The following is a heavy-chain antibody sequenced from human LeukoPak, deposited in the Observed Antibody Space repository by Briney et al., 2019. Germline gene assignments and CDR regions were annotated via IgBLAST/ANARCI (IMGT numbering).Heavy chain of an antibody. D-gene: IGHD1-26*01. J-gene: IGHJ3*01. CDR1: GYSISSGYY. Sequence: PSETLSLTCTVSGYSISSGYYWGWIRQPPGKGLEWIGSIYHSGSTYYNPSLKSRVTISVDTSKNQFSLKLSSVTAADTAVYYCARCVPPEWELLNAFDVWGQGTMVTVSS. CDR3: ARCVPPEWELLNAFDV. CDR2: IYHSGST. V-gene: IGHV4-38-2*02.